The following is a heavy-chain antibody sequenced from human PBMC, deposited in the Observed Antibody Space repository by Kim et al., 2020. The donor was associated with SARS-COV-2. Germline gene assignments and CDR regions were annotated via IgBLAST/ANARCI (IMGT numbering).Heavy chain of an antibody. CDR3: TRKTPGHYPIDV. CDR2: IIPIYKVG. J-gene: IGHJ6*02. V-gene: IGHV1-69*13. Sequence: SVKVSCKAFGGSFSTYSFDWVRQAPGQGLEWMGGIIPIYKVGNNAQKFQGRITLTADESTATVYMELRSLKFEDTAVYYCTRKTPGHYPIDVWGRGTTVSVSS. CDR1: GGSFSTYS. D-gene: IGHD3-10*01.